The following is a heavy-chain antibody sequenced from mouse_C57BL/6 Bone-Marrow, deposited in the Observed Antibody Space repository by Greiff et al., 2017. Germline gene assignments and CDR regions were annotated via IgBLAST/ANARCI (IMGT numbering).Heavy chain of an antibody. CDR3: VRHGITTVVAGSAMDY. V-gene: IGHV10-1*01. Sequence: DVKLVESGGGLVQPKGSLKLSCAASGFSFNTYAMNWVRQAPGKGLEWVARIRSKSNNYATYYADSVKDRFTISRDDSESMLYLQMNNLKTEDTAMYYCVRHGITTVVAGSAMDYWGQGTSVTVSS. CDR2: IRSKSNNYAT. D-gene: IGHD1-1*01. J-gene: IGHJ4*01. CDR1: GFSFNTYA.